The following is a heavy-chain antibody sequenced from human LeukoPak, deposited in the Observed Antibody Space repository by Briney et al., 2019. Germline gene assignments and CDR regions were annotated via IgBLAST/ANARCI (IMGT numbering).Heavy chain of an antibody. CDR2: ISGSGGST. V-gene: IGHV3-23*01. CDR1: GFTFSSYA. CDR3: AKQVLLWFGEFLDY. D-gene: IGHD3-10*01. Sequence: PGGSLRLSCAASGFTFSSYAMSWVRQAPGKGLKWVSAISGSGGSTYYADSVKGRFTISRDNSKNTLYLQMNSLRAEDTAVYYCAKQVLLWFGEFLDYWGQGTLVTVSS. J-gene: IGHJ4*02.